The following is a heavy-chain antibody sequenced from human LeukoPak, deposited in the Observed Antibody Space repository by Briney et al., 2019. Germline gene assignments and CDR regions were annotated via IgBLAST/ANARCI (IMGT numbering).Heavy chain of an antibody. CDR1: GFTFSGYS. CDR3: ARGQGDFWSGSYYYYYMDV. Sequence: PGGSLRLSYAASGFTFSGYSMTWVRQAPGKGLEWVSYISGTSGTIYNADAVTGRFTISRDNAKNSLHLQMNSLRAEDTALYFYARGQGDFWSGSYYYYYMDVWGKGTTVTVSS. D-gene: IGHD3-3*01. CDR2: ISGTSGTI. J-gene: IGHJ6*03. V-gene: IGHV3-48*04.